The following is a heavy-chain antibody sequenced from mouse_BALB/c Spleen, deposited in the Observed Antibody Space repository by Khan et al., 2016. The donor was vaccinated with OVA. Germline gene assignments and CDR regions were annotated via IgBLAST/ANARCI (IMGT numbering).Heavy chain of an antibody. CDR1: GYIFTNYG. Sequence: QIQLVQSGPDLKKPGETVKISCKASGYIFTNYGMNWVKQAPGKGLKWMGWINTYTGEPTYTDDFKGRFAFSLETSGSTAYFPITNLNNEDTATYFCARRGDYRLSFSYYGMDYWGQGTSVTVSS. CDR3: ARRGDYRLSFSYYGMDY. V-gene: IGHV9-3-1*01. J-gene: IGHJ4*01. CDR2: INTYTGEP. D-gene: IGHD2-14*01.